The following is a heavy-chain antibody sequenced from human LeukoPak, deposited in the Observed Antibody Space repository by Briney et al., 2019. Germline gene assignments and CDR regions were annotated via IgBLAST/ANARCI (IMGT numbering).Heavy chain of an antibody. Sequence: ASVTVSCKASAYTFTGYYMHWVRQAPGQGVEWMGWINPTSGGTNYAQKFQVRLTMTRDTSISTAYMELSRLTSDDTAVYYCARDKSSGYSYPDAFDVWGQGTMVTVSS. CDR1: AYTFTGYY. D-gene: IGHD3-22*01. J-gene: IGHJ3*01. V-gene: IGHV1-2*02. CDR3: ARDKSSGYSYPDAFDV. CDR2: INPTSGGT.